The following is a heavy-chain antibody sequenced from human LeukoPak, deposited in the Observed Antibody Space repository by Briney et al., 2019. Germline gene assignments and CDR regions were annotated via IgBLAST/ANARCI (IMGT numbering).Heavy chain of an antibody. CDR3: ARESGSYPGTIDY. CDR1: GGTFSSYA. V-gene: IGHV1-69*13. D-gene: IGHD1-26*01. CDR2: IIPIFGTA. Sequence: GASGKVSCKASGGTFSSYAISWVRQAPGQGLEWMGGIIPIFGTANYAQKFQGRVTITADESTSTAYMELSSLRSEDTAVYYCARESGSYPGTIDYWGQGTLVTVSS. J-gene: IGHJ4*02.